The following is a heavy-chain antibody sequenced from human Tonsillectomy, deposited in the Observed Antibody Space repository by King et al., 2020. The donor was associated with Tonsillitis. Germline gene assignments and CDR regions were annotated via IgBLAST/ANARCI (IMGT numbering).Heavy chain of an antibody. D-gene: IGHD3-22*01. CDR3: ERGTQEMIVGPTTVDS. CDR1: GFNFSDYY. Sequence: VQLVESGGALVKPGGSLRLSCAASGFNFSDYYMTWIRQAPGKGLEWLSYISSSGTTIYYIDSVRGRFTISRDNAKNSLYLQMSSLRAEDTAMYYCERGTQEMIVGPTTVDSWGQGTLVTVSS. J-gene: IGHJ4*02. V-gene: IGHV3-11*01. CDR2: ISSSGTTI.